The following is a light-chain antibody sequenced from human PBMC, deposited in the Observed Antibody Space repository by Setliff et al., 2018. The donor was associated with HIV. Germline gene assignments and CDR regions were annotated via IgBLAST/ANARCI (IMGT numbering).Light chain of an antibody. J-gene: IGLJ1*01. CDR3: QAWDSSTAV. CDR2: RDS. CDR1: KLGDKY. Sequence: SYELTQPPSVSVSPGQTASITCSGDKLGDKYACWYQQKPGQSPVLVIYRDSKRPSGIPERFSGPNSGNTATLTISGTQAMDEADYYCQAWDSSTAVFGTGTKVTVL. V-gene: IGLV3-1*01.